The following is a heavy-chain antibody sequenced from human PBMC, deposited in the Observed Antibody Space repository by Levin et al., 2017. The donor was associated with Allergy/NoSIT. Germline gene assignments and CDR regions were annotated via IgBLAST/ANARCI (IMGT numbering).Heavy chain of an antibody. D-gene: IGHD3-16*01. CDR3: ASGSSLGDLFLAFNI. J-gene: IGHJ3*02. CDR1: GFTFSTYG. CDR2: IYYDGSKK. V-gene: IGHV3-33*03. Sequence: GGSLRLSCAASGFTFSTYGMHWVRQAPGKGLEWVAVIYYDGSKKYYTDSVKGRFTISRDNSKNTLYLQMSSLRVEDTAVYYCASGSSLGDLFLAFNIWGQGTMVTASS.